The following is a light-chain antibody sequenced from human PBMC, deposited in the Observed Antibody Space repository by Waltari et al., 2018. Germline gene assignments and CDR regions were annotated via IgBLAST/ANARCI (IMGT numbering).Light chain of an antibody. V-gene: IGKV3-11*01. CDR3: QQRRNWPPT. CDR1: QSVDDY. J-gene: IGKJ1*01. CDR2: GAS. Sequence: VLTQSPATLSLSPGERATLSCRASQSVDDYMAWYQQKPGQSPRLLIYGASNRATGIPIRFSGSGFGTDFTLTISSLEPDDFAHYYCQQRRNWPPTFGQGTKVEIK.